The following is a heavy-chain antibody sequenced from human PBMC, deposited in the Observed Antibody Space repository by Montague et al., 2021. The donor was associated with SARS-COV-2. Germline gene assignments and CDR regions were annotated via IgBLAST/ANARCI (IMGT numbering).Heavy chain of an antibody. CDR2: TSGSGRDI. CDR1: GYTFYSYA. CDR3: AKVADTSRTYYSNGLDV. Sequence: SLRLSCAGSGYTFYSYAMNWVRQAPGKGLEWVSLTSGSGRDIYYTDSVKGRFTISRDNSKNTLFLQMNSLRAEDTAVYYCAKVADTSRTYYSNGLDVWGQGATVTVSS. J-gene: IGHJ6*02. V-gene: IGHV3-23*01. D-gene: IGHD2-2*01.